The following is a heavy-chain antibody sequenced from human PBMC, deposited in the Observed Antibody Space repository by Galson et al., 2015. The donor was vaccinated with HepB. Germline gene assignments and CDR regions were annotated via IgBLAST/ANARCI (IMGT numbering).Heavy chain of an antibody. Sequence: SLRLSCAASGFTFSSYWMSWVRQAPGKGLEWVANIKQDGSEKYYVDSVKGRFTISRDNAKNSLYLQMNSLRAEDTAVYYCARDVTTVTSFNWFDPWGQGTLVTVSS. V-gene: IGHV3-7*01. CDR2: IKQDGSEK. CDR1: GFTFSSYW. D-gene: IGHD4-11*01. CDR3: ARDVTTVTSFNWFDP. J-gene: IGHJ5*02.